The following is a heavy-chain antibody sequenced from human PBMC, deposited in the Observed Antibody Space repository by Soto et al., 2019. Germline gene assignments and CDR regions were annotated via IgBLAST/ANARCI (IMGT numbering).Heavy chain of an antibody. Sequence: QITLKESGPTLVKPTQTLTLTCTFSGFSLSSTRVAVGWIRQPPRKALEWLALIYWDDDKRYSPFLKSRLTNTKDPSKNRVVLTMTNMDPVDTATYYCAHSVVAGLGYYFDYWGQGTLVTVSS. D-gene: IGHD6-19*01. V-gene: IGHV2-5*02. CDR3: AHSVVAGLGYYFDY. CDR2: IYWDDDK. CDR1: GFSLSSTRVA. J-gene: IGHJ4*02.